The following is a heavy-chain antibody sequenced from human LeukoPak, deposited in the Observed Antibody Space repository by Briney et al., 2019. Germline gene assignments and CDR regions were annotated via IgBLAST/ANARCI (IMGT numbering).Heavy chain of an antibody. V-gene: IGHV1-46*01. CDR3: ARGSSRGPRDAFDF. D-gene: IGHD2-15*01. CDR2: ISPSGASA. CDR1: VYTFTSYY. J-gene: IGHJ3*01. Sequence: ASVKVSFNASVYTFTSYYVHWVRQGPGQGLEWMGIISPSGASASYAQKFQGRVTMTRDMSTSTVYMELSSLISEDTAVYYCARGSSRGPRDAFDFWGQGTMVTLSS.